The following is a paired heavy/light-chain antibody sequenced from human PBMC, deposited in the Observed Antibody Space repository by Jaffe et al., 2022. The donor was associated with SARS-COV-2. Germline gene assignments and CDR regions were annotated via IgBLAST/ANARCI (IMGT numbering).Light chain of an antibody. CDR3: CSYAGRYTWV. CDR2: DVS. J-gene: IGLJ3*02. Sequence: QSALTQPRSVSGSPGQSVTISCTGTSSDVGGYNYVSWYQQHPGKAPKLMIYDVSKRPSGVPDRFSGSKSGNTASLTISGLQAEDEADYYCCSYAGRYTWVFGGGTKLTVL. V-gene: IGLV2-11*01. CDR1: SSDVGGYNY.
Heavy chain of an antibody. CDR3: ARHGGSGSYYQNWFDP. CDR2: IYDSGST. V-gene: IGHV4-39*01. D-gene: IGHD3-10*01. Sequence: QLQLQESGPGLVKPSETLSLTCTVSGGSISSSSYYWGWIRQPPGKGLEWIGSIYDSGSTYYNPSLKSRVTISVDTSKKHFSLKLGSVTAADTAVYYCARHGGSGSYYQNWFDPWGQGTLVTVSS. CDR1: GGSISSSSYY. J-gene: IGHJ5*02.